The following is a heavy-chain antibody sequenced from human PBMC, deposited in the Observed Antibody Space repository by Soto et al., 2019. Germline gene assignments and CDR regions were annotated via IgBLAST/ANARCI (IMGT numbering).Heavy chain of an antibody. Sequence: SETLSLTCSVSGASISSYYWTWIRQPPGGGLEWIGYMHHTQGANDNPSLRGRVHMSIDTSMNQFSLRLTSVTAADTAVYYCARVPFVGYFDWLDPWGHGTLVTVSS. J-gene: IGHJ5*02. CDR3: ARVPFVGYFDWLDP. CDR1: GASISSYY. CDR2: MHHTQGA. D-gene: IGHD3-9*01. V-gene: IGHV4-59*01.